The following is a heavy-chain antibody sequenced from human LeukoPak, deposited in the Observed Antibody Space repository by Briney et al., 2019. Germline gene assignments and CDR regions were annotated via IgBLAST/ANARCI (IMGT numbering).Heavy chain of an antibody. J-gene: IGHJ4*02. CDR3: XKDRSSTTSCSNY. CDR1: GXXFXXXA. V-gene: IGHV3-23*01. CDR2: XTGISSXT. Sequence: GGSLRLSCAAXGXXFXXXAXXXXXXAPGXXLXXVXXXTGISSXTYYAXSVKGRFTISRDNSKNMLYLEMNSLRVEDTAIYXCXKDRSSTTSCSNYWGRGTLVTVSS. D-gene: IGHD2-2*01.